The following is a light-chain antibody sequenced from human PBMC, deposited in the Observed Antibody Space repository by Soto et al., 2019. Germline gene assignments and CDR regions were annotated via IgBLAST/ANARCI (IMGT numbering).Light chain of an antibody. Sequence: QSALTQPHSVSGAPGQSVTICCTGTNSDVGRYNSVSWYQQLPGKAPKIIISAVRQRPSGVPDRFSGSKSGNTASLTISGLQADDEADYFCFSYTANDTWVFGGGTKLTVL. J-gene: IGLJ3*02. CDR3: FSYTANDTWV. CDR1: NSDVGRYNS. V-gene: IGLV2-11*01. CDR2: AVR.